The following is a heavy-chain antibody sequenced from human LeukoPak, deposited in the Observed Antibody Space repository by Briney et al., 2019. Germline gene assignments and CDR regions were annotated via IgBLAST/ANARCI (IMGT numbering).Heavy chain of an antibody. J-gene: IGHJ4*02. Sequence: PGGSLRLSCAASGFTFSSYAMHWVRQAPGKGLEYVSAISSNGGSTYYANSVKGRFTISRDNSKNTLYLQMGSLRAEDMAVYYCARGGAHIVVVTATGYFDYWGQGTLVTVSS. D-gene: IGHD2-21*02. CDR2: ISSNGGST. V-gene: IGHV3-64*01. CDR3: ARGGAHIVVVTATGYFDY. CDR1: GFTFSSYA.